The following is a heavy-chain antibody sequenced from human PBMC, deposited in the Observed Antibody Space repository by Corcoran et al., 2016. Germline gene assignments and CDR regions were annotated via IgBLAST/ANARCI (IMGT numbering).Heavy chain of an antibody. CDR2: IIPIFGTA. V-gene: IGHV1-69*01. Sequence: QVQLVQSGAEVKKPGSSVKVSCKASGGTFSSYAISWVRQAPGQGLEWMGGIIPIFGTANYAQKFQGRVTITADESTSTAYMELSSLRSEDTAVYYWAGDGTTDSVVVPAAIGGWFDPWGQGTLVTVSS. D-gene: IGHD2-2*02. CDR3: AGDGTTDSVVVPAAIGGWFDP. CDR1: GGTFSSYA. J-gene: IGHJ5*02.